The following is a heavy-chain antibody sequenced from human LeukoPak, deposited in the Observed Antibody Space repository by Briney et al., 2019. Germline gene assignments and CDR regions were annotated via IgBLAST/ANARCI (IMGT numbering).Heavy chain of an antibody. CDR2: IYYSGST. Sequence: PSETLSLTCTVSGGSISSSSYYWGWIRQPPGKGLEWIGSIYYSGSTYYNPSLKSRVTISVGTSKNQFSLKLSSVTAADTAVYYCARHNLGYCSSTSCWRGWFDPWGQGTLVTVSS. J-gene: IGHJ5*02. CDR3: ARHNLGYCSSTSCWRGWFDP. D-gene: IGHD2-2*01. CDR1: GGSISSSSYY. V-gene: IGHV4-39*01.